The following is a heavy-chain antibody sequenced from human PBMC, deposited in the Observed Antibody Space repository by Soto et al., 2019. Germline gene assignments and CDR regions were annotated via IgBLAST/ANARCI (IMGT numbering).Heavy chain of an antibody. CDR3: TTNPSGYSYGYFY. Sequence: SGGSLRLSCAASGFTVSNAWMSWVRQAPGKGLEWVGRIKSKTDGGTTDYAAPVKGRFTISRDDSKNTLYLQMNSLKTEDTAVYYCTTNPSGYSYGYFYWGQGTLVTAPQ. D-gene: IGHD5-18*01. J-gene: IGHJ4*02. CDR2: IKSKTDGGTT. V-gene: IGHV3-15*01. CDR1: GFTVSNAW.